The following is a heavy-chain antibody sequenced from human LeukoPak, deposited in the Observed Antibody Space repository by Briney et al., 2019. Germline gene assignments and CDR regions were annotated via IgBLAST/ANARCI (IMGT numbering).Heavy chain of an antibody. V-gene: IGHV5-51*01. CDR2: IYPGDSDT. CDR3: ARQGYSGYEFDY. J-gene: IGHJ4*02. Sequence: GASVKVSCKASGGTFSSYAISWVRQAPGQGLEWMGIIYPGDSDTRYSPSFQGQVTISADKSISTAYLQWSSLKASDTAMYYCARQGYSGYEFDYWGQGTLVTVSS. D-gene: IGHD5-12*01. CDR1: GGTFSSYA.